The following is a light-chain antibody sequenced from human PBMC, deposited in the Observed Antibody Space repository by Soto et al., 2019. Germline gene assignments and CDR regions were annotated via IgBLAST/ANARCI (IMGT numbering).Light chain of an antibody. J-gene: IGKJ1*01. CDR2: GAS. CDR3: QQYNNWWT. V-gene: IGKV3-15*01. Sequence: EIVMTQSPATPSLPPGERATLSCRAGESVSSNLAWYQQKPGQAPRLLIYGASTRATGVPARFTGSGSGTEFTLTISSLQFDDSAVYYCQQYNNWWTFGQGTKV. CDR1: ESVSSN.